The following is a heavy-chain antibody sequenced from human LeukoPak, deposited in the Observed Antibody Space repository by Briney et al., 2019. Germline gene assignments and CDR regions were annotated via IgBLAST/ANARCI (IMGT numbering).Heavy chain of an antibody. CDR2: IYYSGST. D-gene: IGHD2/OR15-2a*01. V-gene: IGHV4-39*01. CDR3: ARMAVYGEYFDH. J-gene: IGHJ4*02. CDR1: GGSISSSRYY. Sequence: PSETLSLTCTVSGGSISSSRYYWGWIRQPPGKGLEWIGSIYYSGSTYYNPSLKSRVTISVDTSNNQFSLKLSSVTAADTAVYYCARMAVYGEYFDHWGQGALVTVSS.